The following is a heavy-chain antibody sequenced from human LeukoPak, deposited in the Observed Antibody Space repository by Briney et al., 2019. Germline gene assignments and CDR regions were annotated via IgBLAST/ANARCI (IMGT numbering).Heavy chain of an antibody. D-gene: IGHD3-9*01. J-gene: IGHJ4*02. V-gene: IGHV3-23*01. CDR3: AKSYPPSYDILTGYYPSYYFDY. Sequence: GGSLRLSCAASGFTFSSYAMSWVRQAPGKGLEWVTAISGSGGSTYYADSVKGRFTISRDNSKNTLYLQMNSLRAEDTAVYYCAKSYPPSYDILTGYYPSYYFDYWGQGTLVTVSS. CDR2: ISGSGGST. CDR1: GFTFSSYA.